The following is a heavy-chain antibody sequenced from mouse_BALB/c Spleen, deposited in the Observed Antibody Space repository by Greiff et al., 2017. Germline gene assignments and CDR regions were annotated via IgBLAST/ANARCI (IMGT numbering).Heavy chain of an antibody. CDR2: ISCYNGAT. CDR1: GYSFTGYY. D-gene: IGHD2-3*01. V-gene: IGHV1S34*01. CDR3: AREPSEGYYFDY. J-gene: IGHJ2*01. Sequence: LAKTGASVKISCKASGYSFTGYYMHWVKQSHGKSLEWIGYISCYNGATSYNQKFKGKATFTVDTSSSTAYMQFNSLTSEDSAVYYCAREPSEGYYFDYWGQGTTLTVSS.